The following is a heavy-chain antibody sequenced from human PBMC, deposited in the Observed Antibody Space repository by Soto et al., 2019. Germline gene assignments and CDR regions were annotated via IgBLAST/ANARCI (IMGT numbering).Heavy chain of an antibody. CDR1: GGSFSGYY. V-gene: IGHV4-34*01. D-gene: IGHD2-15*01. CDR3: ARGRRCSGGSCQKWRDY. J-gene: IGHJ4*02. CDR2: INHSGST. Sequence: SETLSLTCAVYGGSFSGYYWSWIRQPPGKGLEWIGEINHSGSTNYNPSLKSRVTISVDTSKNQFSLKLSSVTAADTAVYYCARGRRCSGGSCQKWRDYWGQGTLVTVSS.